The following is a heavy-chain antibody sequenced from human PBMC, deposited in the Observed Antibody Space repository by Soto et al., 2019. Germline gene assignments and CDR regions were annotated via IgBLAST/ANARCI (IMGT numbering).Heavy chain of an antibody. Sequence: VQLKQWGAGMLKPSETLSLTCAVYGGFVSSGRYYWSWIRQPAGKGLEWIGEMSHSGGTHFNPSLKSRVTISVDTSKNQFSLKMSSVTAADTALYYCARVERGTVTTVVDAFDIWGPGTMVTVSS. V-gene: IGHV4-34*01. J-gene: IGHJ3*02. CDR3: ARVERGTVTTVVDAFDI. D-gene: IGHD1-1*01. CDR1: GGFVSSGRYY. CDR2: MSHSGGT.